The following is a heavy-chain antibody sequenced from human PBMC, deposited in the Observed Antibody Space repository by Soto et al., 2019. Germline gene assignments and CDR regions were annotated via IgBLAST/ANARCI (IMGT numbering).Heavy chain of an antibody. CDR1: GFSISSYF. J-gene: IGHJ4*02. D-gene: IGHD3-3*01. Sequence: GESLSLSCAASGFSISSYFMSWVRQAPGKGLEWVSAISGSGGSTYSADSVKGRFTISRDNSKNTLYLQMDSLRAEDTALYYCAKGNNLEWFLSPIAYWGQGTLVTVSS. V-gene: IGHV3-23*01. CDR2: ISGSGGST. CDR3: AKGNNLEWFLSPIAY.